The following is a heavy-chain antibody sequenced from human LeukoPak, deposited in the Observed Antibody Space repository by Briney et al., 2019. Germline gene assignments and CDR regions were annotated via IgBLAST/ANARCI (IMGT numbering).Heavy chain of an antibody. D-gene: IGHD3-10*01. CDR2: ISAYNGNT. Sequence: ASVKVSCKASGYTFTSYGISWVRQAPGQGLEWMGWISAYNGNTNYAQELQGRVTMTTDTSTSTAYMELRSLRSDDTAVYYCACFYGSGSYVDYYYGMDVWGQGTTVTVSS. CDR1: GYTFTSYG. J-gene: IGHJ6*02. CDR3: ACFYGSGSYVDYYYGMDV. V-gene: IGHV1-18*01.